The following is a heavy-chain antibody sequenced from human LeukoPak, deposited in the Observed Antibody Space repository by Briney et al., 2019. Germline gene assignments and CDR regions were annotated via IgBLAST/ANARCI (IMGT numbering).Heavy chain of an antibody. V-gene: IGHV4-31*03. CDR3: ARGTRVWGSYRERGNFDY. CDR2: IYYSGST. CDR1: GGSISSGGYY. Sequence: SETLSLTCTVSGGSISSGGYYWSWIRQHPGKGLEWIGYIYYSGSTYYSPSLKSRVTISVDTSKNQFSLKLSSVTAADTAVYYCARGTRVWGSYRERGNFDYWGQGTLVTVSS. D-gene: IGHD3-16*02. J-gene: IGHJ4*02.